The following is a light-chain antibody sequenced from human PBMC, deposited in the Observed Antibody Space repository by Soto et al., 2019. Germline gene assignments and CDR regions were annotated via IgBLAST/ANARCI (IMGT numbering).Light chain of an antibody. CDR3: CSYAGSYTFAV. Sequence: QSALTQPRSVSGSPGQSVTISCTGTSSDVGGYNYVSWYQQHPGKAPKLMIYDVSKRPSGVPDRFSGSKSGNTASLTISELQAEDEADYYCCSYAGSYTFAVFGGGTQLTVL. V-gene: IGLV2-11*01. CDR2: DVS. J-gene: IGLJ7*01. CDR1: SSDVGGYNY.